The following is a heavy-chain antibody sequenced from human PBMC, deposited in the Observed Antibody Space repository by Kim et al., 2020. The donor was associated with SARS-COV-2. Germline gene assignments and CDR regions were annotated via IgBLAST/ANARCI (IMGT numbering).Heavy chain of an antibody. Sequence: SETLSLTCTVSGGSISSSSYYWGWIRQPPGKGLEWIGSIYYSGSTYYNPSLKSRVTISVDTSKNQFSLKLSSVTAADTAVYYCAGRTKRYLYYYGVDVWGRGTTVTVS. CDR1: GGSISSSSYY. CDR2: IYYSGST. V-gene: IGHV4-39*01. CDR3: AGRTKRYLYYYGVDV. D-gene: IGHD2-15*01. J-gene: IGHJ6*02.